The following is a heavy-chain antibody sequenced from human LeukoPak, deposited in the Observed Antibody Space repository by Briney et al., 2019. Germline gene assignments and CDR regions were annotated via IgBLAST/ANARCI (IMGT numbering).Heavy chain of an antibody. J-gene: IGHJ3*02. Sequence: GGSLRLSCAASGFTFSSYWMSWVRQAPGKGLEWVANIKQDGSEKYYVDSVKGRFTISRDNAKNSLYLQMNSLRAEDTAVYYCARESGYSGYDSAFDIWGQGTMVTVSS. V-gene: IGHV3-7*03. CDR1: GFTFSSYW. CDR3: ARESGYSGYDSAFDI. D-gene: IGHD5-12*01. CDR2: IKQDGSEK.